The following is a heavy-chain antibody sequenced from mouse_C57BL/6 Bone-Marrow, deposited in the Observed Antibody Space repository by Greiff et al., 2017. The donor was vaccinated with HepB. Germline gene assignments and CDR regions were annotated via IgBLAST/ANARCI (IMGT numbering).Heavy chain of an antibody. CDR2: ISSGGSYT. J-gene: IGHJ4*01. Sequence: DVMLVESGGDLVKPGGSLKLSCAASGFTFSSYGMSWVRQTPDKRLEWVATISSGGSYTYYPDSVKGRFTISRDNAKNTLYLQMSSLKSEDTAMYYCAIPRYGNYPMDYWGQGTSVTVSS. D-gene: IGHD2-1*01. CDR3: AIPRYGNYPMDY. V-gene: IGHV5-6*02. CDR1: GFTFSSYG.